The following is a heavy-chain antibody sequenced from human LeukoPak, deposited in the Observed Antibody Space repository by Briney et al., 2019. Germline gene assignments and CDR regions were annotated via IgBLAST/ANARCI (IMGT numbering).Heavy chain of an antibody. CDR1: RFTFSDYY. Sequence: GGSLRLSCAASRFTFSDYYMSWIRQAPGKGLEWVSYISSSGSTIYYADSVKGRFTISRDNAENSLYLQMNSLRAEDTSVYYCARDRSHSSSSDYWGQGTLVTVSS. CDR2: ISSSGSTI. V-gene: IGHV3-11*04. D-gene: IGHD6-6*01. J-gene: IGHJ4*02. CDR3: ARDRSHSSSSDY.